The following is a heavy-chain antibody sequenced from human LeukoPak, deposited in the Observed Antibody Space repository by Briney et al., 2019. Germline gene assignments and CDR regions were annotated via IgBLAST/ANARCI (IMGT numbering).Heavy chain of an antibody. CDR1: GYSISSGYY. D-gene: IGHD3-3*01. CDR2: IYHSGST. CDR3: ARRFLEFPWFDP. V-gene: IGHV4-38-2*01. Sequence: PSETLSLTCAVSGYSISSGYYWGWIRQPPGKGLEWIGSIYHSGSTYYNPSLKSRVTISVDTSKNQFSLKLSSVTAADTAVYYCARRFLEFPWFDPWGQGTLVTVPS. J-gene: IGHJ5*02.